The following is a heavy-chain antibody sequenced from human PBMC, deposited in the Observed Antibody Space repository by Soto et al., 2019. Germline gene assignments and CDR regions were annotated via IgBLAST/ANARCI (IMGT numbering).Heavy chain of an antibody. V-gene: IGHV4-59*01. Sequence: SETLSLTCTVSGGSISSYYWSWIRQPPGKGLEWIGYIYYSGSTNYNPSLKSRVTISVDTSKNQFSLKLSSVTAADTAVYYCARFIAAADIKDYWGQGTLVTVSS. J-gene: IGHJ4*02. D-gene: IGHD6-13*01. CDR2: IYYSGST. CDR1: GGSISSYY. CDR3: ARFIAAADIKDY.